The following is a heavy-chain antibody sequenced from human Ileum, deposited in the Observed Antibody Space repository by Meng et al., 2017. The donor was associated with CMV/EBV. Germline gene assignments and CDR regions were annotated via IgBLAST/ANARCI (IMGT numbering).Heavy chain of an antibody. V-gene: IGHV3-53*01. Sequence: EVQRVESGGSLIQPGGSLRLSCAASGFTVSSNYMSWVRQASGKGLEWVSVIDSGGNTYHADSVKGRFTISRDNSKNTLYLQMNNLRAEDTAVYYCAGGWGAYWGQGTLVTVSS. CDR3: AGGWGAY. J-gene: IGHJ4*02. CDR2: IDSGGNT. D-gene: IGHD3-16*01. CDR1: GFTVSSNY.